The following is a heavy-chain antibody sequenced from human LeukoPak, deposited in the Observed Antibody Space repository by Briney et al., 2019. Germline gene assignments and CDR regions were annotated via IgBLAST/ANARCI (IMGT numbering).Heavy chain of an antibody. CDR1: GFTFSGFL. V-gene: IGHV3-7*01. D-gene: IGHD6-13*01. J-gene: IGHJ4*02. CDR3: ARAIAAAGGY. Sequence: GGSLRLSCAASGFTFSGFLMSWVRQTPGKGLEWVANIKQDGSEKYYADSVKGRFSISRDNTKNSLYLQMNSLRAEDTAVYYCARAIAAAGGYWGQGTLVTVSS. CDR2: IKQDGSEK.